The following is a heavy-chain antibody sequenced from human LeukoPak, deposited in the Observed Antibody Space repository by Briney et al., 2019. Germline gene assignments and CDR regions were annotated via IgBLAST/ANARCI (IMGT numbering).Heavy chain of an antibody. Sequence: GRSLRLSCAASGFTFSSYGMHWVRQAPGKGLEWVAVIWYDGSNKYYADSVKGRFTISRDNSKNTLYLQMNSLRAEDTAVYYCARDGRYYYDSSGYRNWFDPWGQGTLVTVSS. CDR1: GFTFSSYG. CDR2: IWYDGSNK. CDR3: ARDGRYYYDSSGYRNWFDP. V-gene: IGHV3-33*08. J-gene: IGHJ5*02. D-gene: IGHD3-22*01.